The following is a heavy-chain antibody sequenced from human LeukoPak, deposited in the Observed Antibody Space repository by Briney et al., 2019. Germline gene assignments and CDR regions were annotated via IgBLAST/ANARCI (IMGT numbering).Heavy chain of an antibody. J-gene: IGHJ4*02. Sequence: GEPLKISCKGSGYSFTSYWISWVRQMPGKGLEWMGRIDPSDSYTNYSPSFQGHVTISADKSISTAYLQWSSLKASDTAMYYCARHSGSYRPFDYWGQGTLVTVSS. CDR1: GYSFTSYW. CDR2: IDPSDSYT. D-gene: IGHD1-26*01. V-gene: IGHV5-10-1*01. CDR3: ARHSGSYRPFDY.